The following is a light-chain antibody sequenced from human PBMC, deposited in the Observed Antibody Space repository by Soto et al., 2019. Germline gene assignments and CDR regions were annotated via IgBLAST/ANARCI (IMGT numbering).Light chain of an antibody. J-gene: IGKJ5*01. Sequence: EVVLTQSPATLSLSPGEGATLSCRASQSIGNHLAWYQQKPGQAPRLLIYATSNRATGIPARFSGSGSGTDFTLTISSLEPEDFAVYYCQQRSNWPTTFGQGTRLEIK. V-gene: IGKV3-11*01. CDR2: ATS. CDR1: QSIGNH. CDR3: QQRSNWPTT.